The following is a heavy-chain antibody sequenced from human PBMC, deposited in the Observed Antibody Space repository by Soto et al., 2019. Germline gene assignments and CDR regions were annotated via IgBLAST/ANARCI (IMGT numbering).Heavy chain of an antibody. Sequence: PSQTLSLTCAISGDSVSSNSTAWNWIRQSPSRGLEWLGRTYYRSKWYNDYAVSVKSRITINPDTSKNQFSLQLNSVTPEDTAVYYCARDSTSSPYSSSWDRAPNYYYYGMDVWGQGTTVTVSS. D-gene: IGHD6-13*01. V-gene: IGHV6-1*01. J-gene: IGHJ6*02. CDR3: ARDSTSSPYSSSWDRAPNYYYYGMDV. CDR1: GDSVSSNSTA. CDR2: TYYRSKWYN.